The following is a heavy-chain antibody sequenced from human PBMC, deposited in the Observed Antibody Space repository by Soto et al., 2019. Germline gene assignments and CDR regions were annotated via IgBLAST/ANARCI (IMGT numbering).Heavy chain of an antibody. Sequence: SVKVSSKASGGTFSSYAISWVRQAPGQGLEWMGGIIPIFGTANYAQKFQGRVTITADESTSTAYMELSSLRSEDTAVYYCARLRYFDWLLNPYYFDYWGQGTLVTVSS. V-gene: IGHV1-69*13. D-gene: IGHD3-9*01. CDR3: ARLRYFDWLLNPYYFDY. J-gene: IGHJ4*02. CDR1: GGTFSSYA. CDR2: IIPIFGTA.